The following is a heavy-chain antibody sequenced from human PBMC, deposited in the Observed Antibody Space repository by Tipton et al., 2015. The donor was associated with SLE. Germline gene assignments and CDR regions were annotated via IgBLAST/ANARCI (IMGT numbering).Heavy chain of an antibody. V-gene: IGHV4-59*01. CDR3: ARGPPFMEWERNWFDP. Sequence: TLSLTCPVSGASISSNYWSWIRQPPGKRLEWIAYIYHSGITNYNPSLQSRVTISVDRSKNQFSLKLTSVTAADTAVYYCARGPPFMEWERNWFDPWCQGTQVTVPS. D-gene: IGHD3-3*02. J-gene: IGHJ5*02. CDR2: IYHSGIT. CDR1: GASISSNY.